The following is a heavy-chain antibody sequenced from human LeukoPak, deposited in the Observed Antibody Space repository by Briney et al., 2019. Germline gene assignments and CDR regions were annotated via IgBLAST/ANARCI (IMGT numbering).Heavy chain of an antibody. Sequence: GGSLRLSCAASGFTFSSYGMSWVRQAPGKGLEWVSAISGSGGSTYYADSVKGRFTISRDNAKNSLYLQMNSLRAEDTALYYCAKDIQHSSSWYPYNAFDIWGQGTMVTVSS. CDR2: ISGSGGST. D-gene: IGHD6-13*01. V-gene: IGHV3-23*01. CDR3: AKDIQHSSSWYPYNAFDI. CDR1: GFTFSSYG. J-gene: IGHJ3*02.